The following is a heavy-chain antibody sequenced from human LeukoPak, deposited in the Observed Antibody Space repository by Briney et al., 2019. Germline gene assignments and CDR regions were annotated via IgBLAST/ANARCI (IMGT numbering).Heavy chain of an antibody. J-gene: IGHJ3*02. CDR3: AKDANSVRVLRPDAFDI. CDR1: GFTFSSYA. V-gene: IGHV3-23*01. Sequence: PGGSLRLSCAASGFTFSSYAMSWVRQAPGKGLEWVSAISGSGGSTYYADSVKGRFTISRDNSKNTLYLQMNSLRAEDTAVYYCAKDANSVRVLRPDAFDIWGQGTMVTVSS. CDR2: ISGSGGST. D-gene: IGHD5/OR15-5a*01.